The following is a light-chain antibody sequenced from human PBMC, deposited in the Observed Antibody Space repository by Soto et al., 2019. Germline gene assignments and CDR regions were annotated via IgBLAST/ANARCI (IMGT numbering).Light chain of an antibody. CDR3: GTWHNILSAYV. J-gene: IGLJ1*01. CDR2: END. Sequence: VLSQPPSQSAALRQTVIISCSASNYGIGNNFVSWYQHLPGAAPKLLIFENDKRPSGIPDRFSGSRSATSATLDITGLQTGDEADYYCGTWHNILSAYVIGTGTKVTVL. V-gene: IGLV1-51*01. CDR1: NYGIGNNF.